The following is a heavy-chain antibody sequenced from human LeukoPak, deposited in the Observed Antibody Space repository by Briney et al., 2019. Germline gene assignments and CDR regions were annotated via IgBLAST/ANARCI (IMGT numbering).Heavy chain of an antibody. V-gene: IGHV3-48*03. CDR2: ISSSGSTI. J-gene: IGHJ5*02. D-gene: IGHD1-26*01. Sequence: PGGSLRLSCAASGFTFSSYEMNWVRQAPGKGLEWVSYISSSGSTIYYADSVKGRFTISRDNAKNSLYLQVNSLRAEDTAVYYCARVGSSGNWFDPWGQGTLVTVSS. CDR1: GFTFSSYE. CDR3: ARVGSSGNWFDP.